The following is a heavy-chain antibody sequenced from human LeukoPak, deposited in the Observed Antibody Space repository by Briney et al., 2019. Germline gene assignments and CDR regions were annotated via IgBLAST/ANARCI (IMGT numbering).Heavy chain of an antibody. V-gene: IGHV5-51*01. J-gene: IGHJ2*01. D-gene: IGHD3-10*01. CDR2: IYPGDSDT. CDR1: GYSFTSYC. Sequence: KPGESLKISCKGSGYSFTSYCIGWVRQMPGKGLEWMGIIYPGDSDTRYSPSFQGQVTISADKSISTAYLQWSSLKASDTAMYYCARGSSGSYSRWWYFDLWGRRTLVTVSS. CDR3: ARGSSGSYSRWWYFDL.